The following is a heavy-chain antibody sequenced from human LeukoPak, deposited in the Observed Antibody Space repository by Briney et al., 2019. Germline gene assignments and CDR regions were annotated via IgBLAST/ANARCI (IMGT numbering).Heavy chain of an antibody. V-gene: IGHV3-11*01. CDR2: ISSDGSTK. D-gene: IGHD4-17*01. Sequence: GGSLRLSCAASGFSFDDYGMSWVRQAPGKGPEWVSYISSDGSTKFYADSVKGRFTISRDNAKNSLFLQMNSLRAEDTAVYYCARERTTVRYWGQGTLVTVSS. J-gene: IGHJ4*02. CDR1: GFSFDDYG. CDR3: ARERTTVRY.